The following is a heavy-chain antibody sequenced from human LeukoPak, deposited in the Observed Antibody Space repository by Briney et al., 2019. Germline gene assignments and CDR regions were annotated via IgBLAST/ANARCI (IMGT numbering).Heavy chain of an antibody. CDR2: INHSGST. D-gene: IGHD6-13*01. CDR3: AREYGSSHGFDP. Sequence: SETLSLTCAVYGGSFSGYYWSWIRQPPGKGLEWIGEINHSGSTNYNPSLKSRVTISVDTSKNQFSLKLSSVTAADTAVYYCAREYGSSHGFDPWGQGTLVTVSS. CDR1: GGSFSGYY. V-gene: IGHV4-34*01. J-gene: IGHJ5*02.